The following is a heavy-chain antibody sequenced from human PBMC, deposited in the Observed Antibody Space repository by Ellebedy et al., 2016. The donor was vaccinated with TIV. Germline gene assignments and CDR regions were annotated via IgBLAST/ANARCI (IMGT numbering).Heavy chain of an antibody. CDR2: ISGSASHS. Sequence: GESLKISXAASGFTFNRYAINWVRQAPGKGLEWVSVISGSASHSYYADSVKGRFTISRDNSKNTVYLQMSSLTAEDTAVYYCAKKGSEGIGSGSSYYVDHWGQGTLVTVSS. CDR1: GFTFNRYA. V-gene: IGHV3-23*01. J-gene: IGHJ4*02. D-gene: IGHD3-10*01. CDR3: AKKGSEGIGSGSSYYVDH.